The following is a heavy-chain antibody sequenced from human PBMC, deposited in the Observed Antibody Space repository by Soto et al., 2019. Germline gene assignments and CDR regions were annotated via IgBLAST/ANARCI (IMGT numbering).Heavy chain of an antibody. CDR2: IAPNNGNT. CDR1: GYKFTDHR. CDR3: STLLGCTWLTYFDL. J-gene: IGHJ2*01. Sequence: QVQLVQSGAEVRKPGAAVKVSCQTSGYKFTDHRIHWVRQAPGQGLEWMGWIAPNNGNTQYVPQFKGRVTMTSDTSTSPAHMELADLPSDDTAVSYCSTLLGCTWLTYFDLWGRGALVTVSS. V-gene: IGHV1-2*02. D-gene: IGHD3-22*01.